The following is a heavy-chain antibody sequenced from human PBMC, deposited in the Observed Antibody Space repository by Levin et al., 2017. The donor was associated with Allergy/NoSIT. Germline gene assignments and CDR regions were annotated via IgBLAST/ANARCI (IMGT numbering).Heavy chain of an antibody. D-gene: IGHD2-2*01. J-gene: IGHJ3*02. CDR1: GYTFASYD. CDR3: ARRLGGYCSSTSCYRYACDI. Sequence: GASVKVSCKASGYTFASYDINWVRQATGQGLEWMGWMNPNSGDTGYAQKFQGRVTMTRNTSRSTAYMELSSLRSEDTAVYYCARRLGGYCSSTSCYRYACDIWGQGTMVTVSS. V-gene: IGHV1-8*01. CDR2: MNPNSGDT.